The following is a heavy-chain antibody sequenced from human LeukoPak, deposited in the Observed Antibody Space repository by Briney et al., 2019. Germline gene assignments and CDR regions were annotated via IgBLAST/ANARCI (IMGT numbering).Heavy chain of an antibody. CDR3: ARGLRGAWGEGYYYYGMDV. Sequence: SETLSLTCTVSGGSISSGGYYWSWIRQHPGKGLEWIGYIYYSGSTYYNPSLKSRVTISVDTSKNQFSLKLSSVTAADTAVYYCARGLRGAWGEGYYYYGMDVWGQGTTVTVSS. CDR2: IYYSGST. J-gene: IGHJ6*02. CDR1: GGSISSGGYY. V-gene: IGHV4-31*03. D-gene: IGHD3-16*01.